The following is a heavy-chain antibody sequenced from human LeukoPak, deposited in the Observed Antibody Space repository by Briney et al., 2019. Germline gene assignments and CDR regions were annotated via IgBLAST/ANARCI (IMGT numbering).Heavy chain of an antibody. V-gene: IGHV3-23*01. CDR2: ISGSGGST. CDR1: GFTFSSYA. Sequence: GGSLRLSWAASGFTFSSYAMSWVRQAPGKGLEWVSAISGSGGSTYYADSVKGRFTISRDNSKNTLYLQMNSLRAEDTAVYYCAKDLSHCSGGSCYSNYWGQGTLVTVSS. J-gene: IGHJ4*02. CDR3: AKDLSHCSGGSCYSNY. D-gene: IGHD2-15*01.